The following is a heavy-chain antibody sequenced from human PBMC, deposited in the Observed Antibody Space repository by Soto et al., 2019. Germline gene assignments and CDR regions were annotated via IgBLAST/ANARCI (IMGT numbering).Heavy chain of an antibody. J-gene: IGHJ3*02. CDR2: IYYSGST. V-gene: IGHV4-59*01. CDR1: GGSISSYY. CDR3: ARDSPVVGATKVGAFDI. Sequence: SETLSLTCTVSGGSISSYYWSWIRQPPGKGLEWIGYIYYSGSTNYNPSLKSRVTISVDTSKNQFSLKLSSVTAAGTAVYYCARDSPVVGATKVGAFDIWGQGTMVTVSS. D-gene: IGHD1-26*01.